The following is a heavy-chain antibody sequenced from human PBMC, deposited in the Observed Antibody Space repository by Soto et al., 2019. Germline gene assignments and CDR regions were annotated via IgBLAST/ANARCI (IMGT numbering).Heavy chain of an antibody. CDR3: ARAPLWGTAMVLWYFDL. CDR2: ISYDGSNK. Sequence: QVQLVESGGGVVQPGRSLRLSCAASGFTFSSYAMHWVRQAPGKGLEWVAIISYDGSNKYYADSVEGRFTISRDNSRNRLYRPLNSLTAEDTAVYHCARAPLWGTAMVLWYFDLWGRGTLVTVSS. CDR1: GFTFSSYA. J-gene: IGHJ2*01. V-gene: IGHV3-30-3*01. D-gene: IGHD5-18*01.